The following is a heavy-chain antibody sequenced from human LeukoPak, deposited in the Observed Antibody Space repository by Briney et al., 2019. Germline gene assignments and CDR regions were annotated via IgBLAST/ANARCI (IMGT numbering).Heavy chain of an antibody. V-gene: IGHV4-34*01. Sequence: SGTLSLTCAVYSGSFSGYYWSWIRQPPGKGLEWIGEINHSGSTNYNPSLKSRVTISVDTSKNQFSLKLSSVTAADTAVYYCARGWWYDLALAFDIWGQGTMVTVSS. CDR1: SGSFSGYY. J-gene: IGHJ3*02. CDR3: ARGWWYDLALAFDI. D-gene: IGHD2-15*01. CDR2: INHSGST.